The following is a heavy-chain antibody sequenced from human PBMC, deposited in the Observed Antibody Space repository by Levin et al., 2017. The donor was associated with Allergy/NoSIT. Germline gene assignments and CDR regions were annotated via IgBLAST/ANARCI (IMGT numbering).Heavy chain of an antibody. CDR1: GFTFSNYA. CDR2: LSGGGTAS. V-gene: IGHV3-23*01. J-gene: IGHJ4*02. Sequence: GGSLRLSCAASGFTFSNYAMSWVRQAPGRGLEWVSTLSGGGTASYLADSVKGRFTISRDNSNNMVFVQMNDLTAEDTALYYCAKGVGSESIHFDSWGQGTLVIVSS. CDR3: AKGVGSESIHFDS. D-gene: IGHD1-26*01.